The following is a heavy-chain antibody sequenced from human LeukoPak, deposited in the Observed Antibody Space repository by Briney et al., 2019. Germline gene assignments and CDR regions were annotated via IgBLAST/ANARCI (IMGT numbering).Heavy chain of an antibody. Sequence: GESLKISCQGSGYSFTNYWIGWARQMPGKGLEWMGIIFPGDSDTRYSPSFEGQVTISADKSISIAYVQWSSLKASDTAMYFCARTSRYNTRKGFDYWGQGSLVTVSS. J-gene: IGHJ4*02. CDR3: ARTSRYNTRKGFDY. CDR2: IFPGDSDT. CDR1: GYSFTNYW. D-gene: IGHD1-20*01. V-gene: IGHV5-51*01.